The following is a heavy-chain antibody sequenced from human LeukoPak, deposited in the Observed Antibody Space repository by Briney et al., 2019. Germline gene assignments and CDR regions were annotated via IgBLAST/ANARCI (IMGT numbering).Heavy chain of an antibody. CDR3: ARSIEAAFDP. J-gene: IGHJ5*02. CDR2: IKQDGSEK. CDR1: VFTFSSYL. Sequence: GGSLRLSCAASVFTFSSYLMSWVRQAPGKGLEWVANIKQDGSEKYYVDSVKGRFTISRDNAKNSLYLQMNSLRAEDTAVYYCARSIEAAFDPWGPGTLVTVSS. V-gene: IGHV3-7*01. D-gene: IGHD6-25*01.